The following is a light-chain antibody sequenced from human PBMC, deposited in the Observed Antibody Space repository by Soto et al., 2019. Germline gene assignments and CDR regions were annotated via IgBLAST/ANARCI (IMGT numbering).Light chain of an antibody. J-gene: IGLJ2*01. CDR2: DVN. V-gene: IGLV2-14*03. CDR3: SSYTSSSTHVV. CDR1: SSDVGGYNY. Sequence: QSVLTQPASVSGSPGQSITISCTGTSSDVGGYNYVSWYQHLPGTAPKLIIYDVNNRPSGVSNRFSGSKSGNTASLTISGLQAEDEADYYCSSYTSSSTHVVFGGGTKLTVL.